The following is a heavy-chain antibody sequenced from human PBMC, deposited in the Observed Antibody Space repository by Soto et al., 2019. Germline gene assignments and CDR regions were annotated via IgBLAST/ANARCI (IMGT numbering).Heavy chain of an antibody. Sequence: ASETLSLTCAVYGGSFSGYYWSWIRQPPGKGLEWIGEINHSGSTNYNPSLKSRVTISVDTSKNQFSLKLSSVTAADTAMYYCATSYGSGSQAFDFWGQGTMVTVSS. D-gene: IGHD3-10*01. V-gene: IGHV4-34*01. CDR1: GGSFSGYY. CDR3: ATSYGSGSQAFDF. J-gene: IGHJ4*02. CDR2: INHSGST.